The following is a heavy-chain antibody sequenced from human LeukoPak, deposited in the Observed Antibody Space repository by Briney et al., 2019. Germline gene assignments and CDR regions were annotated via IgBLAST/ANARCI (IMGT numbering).Heavy chain of an antibody. CDR3: AKDSGWSFNYFDY. CDR1: GFTFSSYG. J-gene: IGHJ4*02. V-gene: IGHV3-23*01. D-gene: IGHD6-19*01. CDR2: ISGSGGST. Sequence: GGSLRLSCAASGFTFSSYGMSWVRQAPGKGLEWVSAISGSGGSTYYADSVKGRFTISRDNSKNTLYLQMNSLRAEDTAVYYCAKDSGWSFNYFDYWGQGTLVTVSS.